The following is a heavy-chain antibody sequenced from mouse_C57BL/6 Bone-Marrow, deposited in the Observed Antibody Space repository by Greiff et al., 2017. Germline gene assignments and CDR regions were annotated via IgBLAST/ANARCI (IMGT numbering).Heavy chain of an antibody. V-gene: IGHV1-75*01. Sequence: VQLQESGPELVKPGASVKISCKASGYTFTDYYINWVKQRPGQGLEWIGWIFPGSGSTYYNEKFKGKATLTVDKSSSTAYMLRSSLTSEDSAVYFCARTGRRCSPYYYAMDYWGQGTSVTVSS. CDR1: GYTFTDYY. CDR3: ARTGRRCSPYYYAMDY. D-gene: IGHD4-1*01. CDR2: IFPGSGST. J-gene: IGHJ4*01.